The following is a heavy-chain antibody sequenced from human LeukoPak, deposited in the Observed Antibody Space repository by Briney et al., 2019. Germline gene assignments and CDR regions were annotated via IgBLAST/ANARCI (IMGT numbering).Heavy chain of an antibody. D-gene: IGHD3-10*01. J-gene: IGHJ3*02. CDR1: GFTFSSYG. Sequence: GRSLRLSCVASGFTFSSYGMHSVRQAPGKGLEWVAVISNDGSNKYYADSVKGRFTISRDNSKNTLYLQMNSLRAEDTAVYYCAKGRGAFDIWGQGTMVTVSS. V-gene: IGHV3-30*18. CDR2: ISNDGSNK. CDR3: AKGRGAFDI.